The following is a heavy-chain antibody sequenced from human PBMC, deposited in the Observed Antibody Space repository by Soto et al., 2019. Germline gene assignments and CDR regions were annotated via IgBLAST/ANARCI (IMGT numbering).Heavy chain of an antibody. Sequence: SVKVSCKASGGTFSSYAISWVRQAPGQGLEWMGGIIPIFGTANYAQKFQGRVTITADKSTSTAYMELSSLRSEDTAVYYCARDLAGATAFDYWGQGTLVTVS. V-gene: IGHV1-69*06. CDR2: IIPIFGTA. J-gene: IGHJ4*02. D-gene: IGHD1-26*01. CDR1: GGTFSSYA. CDR3: ARDLAGATAFDY.